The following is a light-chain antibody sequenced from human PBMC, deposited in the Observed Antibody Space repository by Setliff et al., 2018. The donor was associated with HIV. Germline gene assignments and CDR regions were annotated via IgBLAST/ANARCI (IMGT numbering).Light chain of an antibody. Sequence: QSALAQPPSVSGSPGQSVTISCTGTISDVGGYNYVSWYQHHPGKAPKLLIYEVSNRPSWVSNRFSGSKSGNTTSLTISGLQAEDEADYYCASYSNSISLYVFGTGTKVTVL. CDR2: EVS. J-gene: IGLJ1*01. V-gene: IGLV2-14*01. CDR1: ISDVGGYNY. CDR3: ASYSNSISLYV.